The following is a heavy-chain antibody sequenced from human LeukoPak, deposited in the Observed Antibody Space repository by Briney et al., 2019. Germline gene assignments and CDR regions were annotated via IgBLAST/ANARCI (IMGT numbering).Heavy chain of an antibody. CDR3: AKVSWANYFDY. CDR1: GFSFSSYA. D-gene: IGHD6-13*01. CDR2: ISGSGGNT. V-gene: IGHV3-23*01. Sequence: PGGSLRLSCAASGFSFSSYAMSWVRQAPGKGLEWVPAISGSGGNTYYADSVRGRFTISRDNSKNTLYLQMNSLRAEDTAIYYCAKVSWANYFDYWGQGTLVTVSS. J-gene: IGHJ4*02.